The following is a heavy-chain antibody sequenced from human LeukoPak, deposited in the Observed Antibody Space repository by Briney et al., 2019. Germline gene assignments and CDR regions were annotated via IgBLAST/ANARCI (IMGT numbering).Heavy chain of an antibody. J-gene: IGHJ4*02. CDR3: AKDVRGGPFWYYFDY. CDR1: GFTFSSYA. V-gene: IGHV3-9*01. D-gene: IGHD4-23*01. CDR2: ITWNSGRI. Sequence: GGSLRLSCAASGFTFSSYAMSWVRQAPGKGLEWVSGITWNSGRIVYADSVKGRFTISRDNAKNSLYLQMNSLRTEDTAFYYCAKDVRGGPFWYYFDYWGQGAVVTVSS.